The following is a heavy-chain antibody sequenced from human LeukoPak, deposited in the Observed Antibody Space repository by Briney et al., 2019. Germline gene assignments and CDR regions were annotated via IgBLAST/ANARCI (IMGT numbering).Heavy chain of an antibody. V-gene: IGHV3-23*01. CDR3: AKWGDYDVLTGYYVSDY. J-gene: IGHJ4*02. CDR2: ITGGGSGI. Sequence: GGSLRLSYAASGVTFSNYAMSWVRQAPGKGLEWVSAITGGGSGIYYADSMKSRFTISRDNSKNTLYLQINSLRAEDTAVYYCAKWGDYDVLTGYYVSDYWGQGTLVTVSS. D-gene: IGHD3-9*01. CDR1: GVTFSNYA.